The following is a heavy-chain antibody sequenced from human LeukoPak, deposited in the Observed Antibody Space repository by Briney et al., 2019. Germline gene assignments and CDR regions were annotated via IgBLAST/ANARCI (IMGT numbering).Heavy chain of an antibody. D-gene: IGHD2-2*01. V-gene: IGHV4-61*02. CDR3: AREGIVVVPAAPYYYYYMDV. Sequence: PSETLSLTCTVSGGSISSGSYYWSWIRQPAGKGLEWIGRIYTSGSTNYNPSLNSRVTISVDTSKNQFSLKLSSVTAADTAVYYCAREGIVVVPAAPYYYYYMDVWGKGTTVTVSS. CDR2: IYTSGST. J-gene: IGHJ6*03. CDR1: GGSISSGSYY.